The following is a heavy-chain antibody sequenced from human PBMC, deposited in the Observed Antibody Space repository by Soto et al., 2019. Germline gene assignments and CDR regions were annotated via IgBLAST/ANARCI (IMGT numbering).Heavy chain of an antibody. CDR3: ARGDYYDSSGYRYFDY. V-gene: IGHV4-34*01. D-gene: IGHD3-22*01. CDR1: GGSFSGYY. CDR2: INHSGST. Sequence: QVQLQQWGAGLLKPSETLSLTCAVYGGSFSGYYWSWIRQPPGKGPEGIGEINHSGSTNYNPSLRSRVTISVDTSKNQFSLKLSSVTAADTAVYYCARGDYYDSSGYRYFDYWGQGTLVTVSS. J-gene: IGHJ4*02.